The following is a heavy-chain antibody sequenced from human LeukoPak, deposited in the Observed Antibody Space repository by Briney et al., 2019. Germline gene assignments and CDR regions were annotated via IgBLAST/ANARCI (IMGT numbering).Heavy chain of an antibody. Sequence: GGSLRLSCAASGFTFSSYAVYWVRQAPGKGLEWVSSNSGGSTYYADSVKGRFTISRDNAKNSLYLQMNSLRAEDTAVYYCTKVVRIVATPEYYYDYWGQGTLLTVSS. CDR3: TKVVRIVATPEYYYDY. CDR2: NSGGST. D-gene: IGHD5-12*01. V-gene: IGHV3-23*01. J-gene: IGHJ4*02. CDR1: GFTFSSYA.